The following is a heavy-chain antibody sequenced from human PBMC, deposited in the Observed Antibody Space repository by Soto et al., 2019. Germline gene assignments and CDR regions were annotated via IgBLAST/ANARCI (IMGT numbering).Heavy chain of an antibody. CDR1: GFTFSSYA. Sequence: EVQLLESGGGLVQPGGSLRLSCAASGFTFSSYAMNWVRQAPGKGLEWVSHISGNGGSTYDADSVKGRFTISRDNSKDTLYLQMNSLRAEDTAVYYCAKEKIVAAKYYGMDVWGQGTTVTVSS. CDR3: AKEKIVAAKYYGMDV. V-gene: IGHV3-23*01. J-gene: IGHJ6*02. D-gene: IGHD2-15*01. CDR2: ISGNGGST.